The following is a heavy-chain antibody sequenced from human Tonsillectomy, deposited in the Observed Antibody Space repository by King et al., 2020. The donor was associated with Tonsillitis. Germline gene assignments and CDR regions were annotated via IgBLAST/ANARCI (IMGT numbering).Heavy chain of an antibody. D-gene: IGHD1-26*01. CDR3: AREEGAEWEPTLRFDY. CDR2: IIPIFGTA. Sequence: QLVQSGAEVKKPGSSVKVSCKASGGTFSSYAISWVRQAPGQGLEWMGGIIPIFGTANYAQKFQGRVTITADESTSKGYMELSGLRSEDTAVYYCAREEGAEWEPTLRFDYRGQGTLVTVSS. J-gene: IGHJ4*02. CDR1: GGTFSSYA. V-gene: IGHV1-69*12.